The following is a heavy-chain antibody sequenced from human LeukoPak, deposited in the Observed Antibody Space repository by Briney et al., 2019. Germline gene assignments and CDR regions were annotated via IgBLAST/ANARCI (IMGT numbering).Heavy chain of an antibody. J-gene: IGHJ3*02. CDR3: ASGESSAFDI. V-gene: IGHV3-53*04. D-gene: IGHD2-2*01. Sequence: GGSLRLSCAASGFTVSSNYMSWVRQAPGKGLEWVSVIYSGGSTYYADSVKGRFTISRHNSKNTLYLQMNSLRAEDTAVYYRASGESSAFDIWGQGTMVTVSS. CDR2: IYSGGST. CDR1: GFTVSSNY.